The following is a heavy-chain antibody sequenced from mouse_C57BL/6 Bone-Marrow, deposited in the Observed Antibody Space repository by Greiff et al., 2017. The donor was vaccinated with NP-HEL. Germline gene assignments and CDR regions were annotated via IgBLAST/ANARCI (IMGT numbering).Heavy chain of an antibody. J-gene: IGHJ3*01. V-gene: IGHV1-63*01. D-gene: IGHD2-3*01. CDR3: ARSGYYVAWFAY. CDR1: GYTFTNYW. Sequence: VQLQQSGAELVRPGTSVKMSCKASGYTFTNYWIGWAKQRPGHGLEWIGDIYPGGGYTNYNEQFKGKATLTADKSSSTAYMQFSSLTSEDSAIYYCARSGYYVAWFAYWGQGTLVTVSA. CDR2: IYPGGGYT.